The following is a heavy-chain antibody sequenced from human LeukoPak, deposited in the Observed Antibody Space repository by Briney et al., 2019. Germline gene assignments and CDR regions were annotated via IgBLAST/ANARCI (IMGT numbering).Heavy chain of an antibody. CDR3: ARDLRGSGSYSFDY. J-gene: IGHJ4*02. Sequence: SETLSLTCAVSGGSISSSNWWSWVRQPPGKGLEWIGEIYHSGSTNYNPSLKSRVTISVDKSKNQFSLKLSSVTAADTAVYYCARDLRGSGSYSFDYWGQGTLVTVSS. V-gene: IGHV4-4*02. D-gene: IGHD3-10*01. CDR2: IYHSGST. CDR1: GGSISSSNW.